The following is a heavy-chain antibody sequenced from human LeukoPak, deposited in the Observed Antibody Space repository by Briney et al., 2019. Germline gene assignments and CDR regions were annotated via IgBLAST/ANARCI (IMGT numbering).Heavy chain of an antibody. J-gene: IGHJ4*02. D-gene: IGHD2-2*01. CDR1: GGPFSGYF. V-gene: IGHV4-34*01. CDR2: IHNSGTT. Sequence: SETLSLTCAVSGGPFSGYFWSWIRQSSGKGLEWIGEIHNSGTTNYNPSLKSRVTMSVDTSKNQFSLKLSSVTAADTAVYYCARDWMYCSSTSCFFDYWGQGTLVTVSS. CDR3: ARDWMYCSSTSCFFDY.